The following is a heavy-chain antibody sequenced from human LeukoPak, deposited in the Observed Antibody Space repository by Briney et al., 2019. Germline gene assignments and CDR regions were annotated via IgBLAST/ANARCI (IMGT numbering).Heavy chain of an antibody. Sequence: PGRSLRLSCAASGFTFSSYGMHWVRQAPGKGLEWVAVIWYDGSNKYYADSVKGRFTISRDNSKNTPYVQMNSLRAEDTAVYYCARETTGYYFDYWGQGTLVTVSS. CDR3: ARETTGYYFDY. J-gene: IGHJ4*02. CDR2: IWYDGSNK. CDR1: GFTFSSYG. V-gene: IGHV3-33*01. D-gene: IGHD1-1*01.